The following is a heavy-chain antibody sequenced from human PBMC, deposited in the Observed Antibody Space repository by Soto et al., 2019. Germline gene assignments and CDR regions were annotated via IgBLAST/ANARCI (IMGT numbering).Heavy chain of an antibody. CDR3: ARAPLYYDSSASYFDY. J-gene: IGHJ4*02. CDR2: ISSSSSYT. V-gene: IGHV3-11*06. D-gene: IGHD3-22*01. Sequence: GGSLRLSCAASGFTFSDYYMSWIRQAPGKGQEWVSYISSSSSYTNYADSVKDRFTISRDNAKNSLYLQMNSLRAEDTAVYYCARAPLYYDSSASYFDYWAQATLVPVPQ. CDR1: GFTFSDYY.